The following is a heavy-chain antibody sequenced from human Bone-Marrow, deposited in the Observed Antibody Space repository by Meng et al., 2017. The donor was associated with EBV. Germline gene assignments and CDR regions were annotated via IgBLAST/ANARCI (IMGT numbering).Heavy chain of an antibody. J-gene: IGHJ4*02. D-gene: IGHD2-15*01. V-gene: IGHV3-23*01. CDR3: ATVVVVAANY. Sequence: EVQLLVAXXGLVQXGGSLRLSCAASGFTFSSYAMSWVRQAPGKGLEWVSAISGSGGSTYYADSVKGRFTISRDNSKNTLYLQMNSLRAEDTAVYYCATVVVVAANYWGQGPLVTVSS. CDR2: ISGSGGST. CDR1: GFTFSSYA.